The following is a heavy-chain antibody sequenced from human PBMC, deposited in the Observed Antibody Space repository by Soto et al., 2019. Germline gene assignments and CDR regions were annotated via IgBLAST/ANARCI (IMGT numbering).Heavy chain of an antibody. CDR1: GGSISSSF. Sequence: SLTCSVSGGSISSSFWSWIRQPPGKELEWIGYISYSGSTTYNPSLKSRITLSVDTSKNQFSLRVASVTAADTAVYYCARGHRAMEYYYYYGMDVWGQGTTVTV. D-gene: IGHD5-18*01. V-gene: IGHV4-59*01. CDR2: ISYSGST. J-gene: IGHJ6*02. CDR3: ARGHRAMEYYYYYGMDV.